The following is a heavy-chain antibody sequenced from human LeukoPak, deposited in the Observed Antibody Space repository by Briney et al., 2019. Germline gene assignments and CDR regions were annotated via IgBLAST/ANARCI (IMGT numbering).Heavy chain of an antibody. CDR1: GFTFSSYW. CDR2: LCPDGSST. J-gene: IGHJ5*02. D-gene: IGHD5-24*01. CDR3: TRMSREAPGLPHR. V-gene: IGHV3-74*01. Sequence: GGSLRLSCAASGFTFSSYWMQGVRQAPGKGLVWVSRLCPDGSSTTSADSVRGRFTISRDIATNTFYLQIGRLRAADTRVYYCTRMSREAPGLPHRWGQGTLVSLSS.